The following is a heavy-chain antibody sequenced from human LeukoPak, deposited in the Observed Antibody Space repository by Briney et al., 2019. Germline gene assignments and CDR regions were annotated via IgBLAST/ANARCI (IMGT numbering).Heavy chain of an antibody. V-gene: IGHV1-69*13. CDR1: GGTLSSYA. CDR2: IIPIFGTA. Sequence: SVKVSCKASGGTLSSYAISWVRQAPGQGLEWMGGIIPIFGTANYAQKFQGRVTITADESTSTAYMELSSLRSEDTAVYYCATSGADDAFDIWGQGAMVTVSS. D-gene: IGHD1-26*01. CDR3: ATSGADDAFDI. J-gene: IGHJ3*02.